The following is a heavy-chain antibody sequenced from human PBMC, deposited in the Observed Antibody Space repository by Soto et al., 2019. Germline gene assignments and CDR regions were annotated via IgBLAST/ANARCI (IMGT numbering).Heavy chain of an antibody. CDR1: GGTFSSYA. V-gene: IGHV1-69*12. J-gene: IGHJ4*02. CDR3: AGDKGKGSTPRQFDY. CDR2: IIPIFGTA. D-gene: IGHD6-13*01. Sequence: QVQLVQSGAEVKKPGSSVKVSCKASGGTFSSYAISWVRQAPGQGLEWMGGIIPIFGTANYEQKFQGRVTNTADEPTRTASMAESSLRSEDTSVYYCAGDKGKGSTPRQFDYWGQGPLVTVSS.